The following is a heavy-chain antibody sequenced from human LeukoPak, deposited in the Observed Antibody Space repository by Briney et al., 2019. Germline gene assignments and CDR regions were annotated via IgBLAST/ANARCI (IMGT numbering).Heavy chain of an antibody. J-gene: IGHJ6*02. V-gene: IGHV1-2*02. D-gene: IGHD6-19*01. Sequence: GASVKVSCKASGYTFTGYYMHWVRQAPGQGLEWMGWINPNSGGTNYAQKFQGRVSMTRDTSISTAYMELSRLRSDDTAVYYCARKRAVAGYYYYGMDVWGQGTTVTVS. CDR3: ARKRAVAGYYYYGMDV. CDR2: INPNSGGT. CDR1: GYTFTGYY.